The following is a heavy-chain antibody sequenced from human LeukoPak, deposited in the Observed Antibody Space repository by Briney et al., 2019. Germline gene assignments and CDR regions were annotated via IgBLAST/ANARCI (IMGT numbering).Heavy chain of an antibody. CDR3: ARVENDGPNYYFDY. V-gene: IGHV4-61*01. J-gene: IGHJ4*02. Sequence: PSETLSLTCTVSGGSVSSGSYYWNWIRQPPGKGLEWIGYIYYSGSTNYNPSLKSRVTISVDTSKNQFSLKLSSVTAADTAVYYCARVENDGPNYYFDYWGQGTLVTVSS. CDR1: GGSVSSGSYY. D-gene: IGHD1-1*01. CDR2: IYYSGST.